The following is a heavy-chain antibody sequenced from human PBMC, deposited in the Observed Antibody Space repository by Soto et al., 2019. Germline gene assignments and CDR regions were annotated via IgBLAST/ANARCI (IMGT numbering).Heavy chain of an antibody. J-gene: IGHJ6*02. V-gene: IGHV1-18*01. CDR1: GYSFTTYG. CDR3: AREGPAPYYYYGTDV. Sequence: QVQLVQSRGEVKKPGASVKVSCKTSGYSFTTYGISWVRQAPGQGLEWMGWISGYNGNTNYAQKLKGRLTMTTDTATSTAYMELRSLTSADTAVYYCAREGPAPYYYYGTDVWGQGSTVTVSS. CDR2: ISGYNGNT.